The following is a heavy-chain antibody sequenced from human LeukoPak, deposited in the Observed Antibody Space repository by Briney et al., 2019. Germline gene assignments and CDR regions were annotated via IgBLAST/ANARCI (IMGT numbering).Heavy chain of an antibody. D-gene: IGHD3-22*01. CDR2: IVVGSGNT. CDR3: AADPSYSSGYRYYFDY. J-gene: IGHJ4*02. CDR1: GFTFISSA. V-gene: IGHV1-58*01. Sequence: GTSVKVSCKPSGFTFISSAVQWVRQARGQRLEWIGWIVVGSGNTNYAQKFQERVTITRDMSTSTAYMGLSSLRSEDTAVYYCAADPSYSSGYRYYFDYWGQGTLVTVSS.